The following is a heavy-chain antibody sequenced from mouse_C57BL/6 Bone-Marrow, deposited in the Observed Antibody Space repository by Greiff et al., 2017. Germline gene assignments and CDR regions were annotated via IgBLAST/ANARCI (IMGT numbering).Heavy chain of an antibody. CDR3: ARRDYYYGSSDDWYFDV. Sequence: VQLQQSGAELARPGASVKLSCKASGYTFTSYGIRWVKQRTGQGLAWIGEIYPRSGNTYYNEKFKGKATLTADKSYSTAYMELRSLTSEDSAVYFCARRDYYYGSSDDWYFDVWGTGTTVTVSS. CDR1: GYTFTSYG. D-gene: IGHD1-1*01. CDR2: IYPRSGNT. V-gene: IGHV1-81*01. J-gene: IGHJ1*03.